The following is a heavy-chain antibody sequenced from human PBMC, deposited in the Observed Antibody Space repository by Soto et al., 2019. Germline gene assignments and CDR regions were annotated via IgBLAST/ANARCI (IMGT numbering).Heavy chain of an antibody. Sequence: SETLSLTCAVYGGSFSGYYWSWIRQPPGKGLEWIGEINHSGSTNYNPSLKSRVTISVDTSKNQFSLKLSSVTAADTAVYYCARGVGEGYGSGGSCYTTGQYDYWGQGTLVTVSS. D-gene: IGHD2-15*01. CDR2: INHSGST. J-gene: IGHJ4*02. V-gene: IGHV4-34*01. CDR3: ARGVGEGYGSGGSCYTTGQYDY. CDR1: GGSFSGYY.